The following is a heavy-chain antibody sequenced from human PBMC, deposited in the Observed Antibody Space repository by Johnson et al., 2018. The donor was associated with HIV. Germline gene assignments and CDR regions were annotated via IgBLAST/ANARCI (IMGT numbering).Heavy chain of an antibody. J-gene: IGHJ3*02. Sequence: QVQLVESGGGLVQPGRSLRLSCAASGFTFDDYAMHWVRQAPGKGLEWVAVISYDGSNKYSADSVKGRFTISRDDSKNTLYLQMNGLRAEDTAVYYCARVTGPFDIWGQGTMVTVSS. CDR2: ISYDGSNK. V-gene: IGHV3-30*04. CDR3: ARVTGPFDI. D-gene: IGHD4-11*01. CDR1: GFTFDDYA.